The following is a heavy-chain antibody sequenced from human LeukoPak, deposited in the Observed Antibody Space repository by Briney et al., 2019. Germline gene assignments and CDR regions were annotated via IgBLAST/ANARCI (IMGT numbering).Heavy chain of an antibody. V-gene: IGHV3-21*01. Sequence: GGSLRLSCAASGFTFSSYSMNWVRQAPGKGLEWVSSISSSSSYIYYADSVKGRSTISRDNAKNSLYLQINSLRAEDTAVYYCAKTAVAGSEYFDYWGQGTLVTVSS. D-gene: IGHD6-19*01. J-gene: IGHJ4*02. CDR2: ISSSSSYI. CDR1: GFTFSSYS. CDR3: AKTAVAGSEYFDY.